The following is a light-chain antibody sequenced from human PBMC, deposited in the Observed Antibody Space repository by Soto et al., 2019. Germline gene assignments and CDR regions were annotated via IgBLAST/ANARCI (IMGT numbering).Light chain of an antibody. CDR3: QQYGSSPIT. Sequence: EIVLTQSPATLSLSPWERATLSCLASQSVSSSYLAWYQQKPGLAPRLLIYDASSRATGIPDRFSGSGSGTDFTLTISRLEPEDFAVYYCQQYGSSPITFGQGTRLEIK. CDR2: DAS. V-gene: IGKV3D-20*01. CDR1: QSVSSSY. J-gene: IGKJ5*01.